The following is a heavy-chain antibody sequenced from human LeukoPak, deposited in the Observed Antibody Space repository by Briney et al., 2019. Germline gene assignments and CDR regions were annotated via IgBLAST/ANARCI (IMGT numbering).Heavy chain of an antibody. CDR3: ARVGEYSSSWYAVDY. J-gene: IGHJ4*02. D-gene: IGHD6-13*01. CDR1: GGSISSSSYY. V-gene: IGHV4-61*05. Sequence: SETLSLTCTVSGGSISSSSYYWGWIRQPPGKGLEWIGYIYYSGSTNYNPSLKSRVTISVDTSKNQFSLKLSSVTAADTAVYYCARVGEYSSSWYAVDYWGQGTLVTVSS. CDR2: IYYSGST.